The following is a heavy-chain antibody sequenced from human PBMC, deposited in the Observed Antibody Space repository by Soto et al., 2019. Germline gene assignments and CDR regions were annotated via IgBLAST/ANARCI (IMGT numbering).Heavy chain of an antibody. CDR2: IDPSDSYT. J-gene: IGHJ6*02. CDR1: GYSFTSYW. CDR3: ASYGSGRVYGMDV. Sequence: HGESLKISCKGSGYSFTSYWISWVRQMPGKGLEWMGRIDPSDSYTNYSPSFQGHVTISADKSISTAYLQWSSLKASDTAMYYCASYGSGRVYGMDVWGQGTTVTVSS. V-gene: IGHV5-10-1*01. D-gene: IGHD3-10*01.